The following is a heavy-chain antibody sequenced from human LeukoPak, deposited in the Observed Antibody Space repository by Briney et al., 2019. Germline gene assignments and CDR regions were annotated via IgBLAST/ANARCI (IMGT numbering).Heavy chain of an antibody. Sequence: SETLSLTCTVSGGSISSGDYYWSWIRQPPGKGLEWIGYIYYSGSTYYNPSLESRVTISVDTSKNQFSLKLSSVTAADTAVYYCARDAGSHHDAFDIWGQGTMVTVSS. CDR2: IYYSGST. V-gene: IGHV4-30-4*01. CDR3: ARDAGSHHDAFDI. J-gene: IGHJ3*02. CDR1: GGSISSGDYY. D-gene: IGHD2-15*01.